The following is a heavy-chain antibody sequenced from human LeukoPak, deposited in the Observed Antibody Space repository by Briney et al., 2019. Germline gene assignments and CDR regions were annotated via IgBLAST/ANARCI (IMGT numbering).Heavy chain of an antibody. V-gene: IGHV4-39*07. CDR2: IYYSGST. CDR3: ARGGVEMATIGAQYYFDY. CDR1: GGSISSSSYY. D-gene: IGHD5-24*01. J-gene: IGHJ4*02. Sequence: TSSETLSLTCTVSGGSISSSSYYWGWIRQPPGKGLEWIGSIYYSGSTYYNPSLKSRVTISVDTSKNQFSLKLSSVTAADTAVYYCARGGVEMATIGAQYYFDYWGQGTLVTVSS.